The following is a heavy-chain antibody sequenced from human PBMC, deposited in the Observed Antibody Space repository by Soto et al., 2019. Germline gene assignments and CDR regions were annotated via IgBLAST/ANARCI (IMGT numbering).Heavy chain of an antibody. CDR3: ARGHLAVVPVASWFYYMDV. V-gene: IGHV1-3*01. CDR1: GYTFTNYA. Sequence: QVPLVQSGAEVEKPGASVKVSCKASGYTFTNYAVHWVRQAPGQRLEWMGWINAGNGNTRFSRNLQGRVTITRDTSARTVYMELSSLRSEDTAVYYCARGHLAVVPVASWFYYMDVWGKGTTVTVSS. J-gene: IGHJ6*03. D-gene: IGHD2-2*01. CDR2: INAGNGNT.